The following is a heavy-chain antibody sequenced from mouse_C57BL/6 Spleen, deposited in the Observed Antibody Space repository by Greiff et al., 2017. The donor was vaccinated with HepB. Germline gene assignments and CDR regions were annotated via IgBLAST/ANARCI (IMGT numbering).Heavy chain of an antibody. CDR1: GFSFNTYA. V-gene: IGHV10-1*01. D-gene: IGHD3-3*01. J-gene: IGHJ2*01. CDR2: IRSKSNNYAT. CDR3: VRQGTYLDY. Sequence: EVHLVESGGGLVQPKGSLKLSCAASGFSFNTYAMNWVRQAPGKGLEWVARIRSKSNNYATYYADSVKDRFTISRDDSESMLYLQMNNLKTEDTAMYYCVRQGTYLDYWGQVTTLTVSS.